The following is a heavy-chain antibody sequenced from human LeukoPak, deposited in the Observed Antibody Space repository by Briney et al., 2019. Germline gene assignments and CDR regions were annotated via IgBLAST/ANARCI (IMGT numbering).Heavy chain of an antibody. CDR1: GGSISSYY. CDR2: IYYSGST. Sequence: PSETLSLTCTVSGGSISSYYWSWIRQPPGKGLEWIGYIYYSGSTNYNPSLKSRVTISVDTSKNQFSLKLGSVTAADTAVYYCARDRELTGDWYLDLWGRGTLVTVSS. D-gene: IGHD1-20*01. CDR3: ARDRELTGDWYLDL. J-gene: IGHJ2*01. V-gene: IGHV4-59*01.